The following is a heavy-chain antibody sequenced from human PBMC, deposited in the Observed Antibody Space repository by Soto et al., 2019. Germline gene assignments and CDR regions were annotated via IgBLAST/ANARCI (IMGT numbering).Heavy chain of an antibody. J-gene: IGHJ6*02. CDR2: ISYDGSNK. CDR1: GFTFSSYA. V-gene: IGHV3-30-3*01. CDR3: ARVNRVRGVIFGMDV. D-gene: IGHD3-10*01. Sequence: QVQLVESGGGVVQPGRSLRLSCAASGFTFSSYAMHWVRQAPGKGLEWVAVISYDGSNKYYADSVKGRFTISRDNSKNTLYLQMNSLRAEDTAVYYCARVNRVRGVIFGMDVWGQGTTVTVSS.